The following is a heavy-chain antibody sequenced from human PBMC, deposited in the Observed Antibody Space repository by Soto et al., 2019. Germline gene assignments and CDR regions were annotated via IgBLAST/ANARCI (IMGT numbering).Heavy chain of an antibody. Sequence: GGSLRLSCAASGFTFSSYAMSWVRQAPGKGLEWVSAISGSGGSTYYADSVKGRFTISRDNSKNTLYLQMNSLRAEDTAVYYCAKAGGYYYDSSGYGLFDYWGRGTLVTVSS. D-gene: IGHD3-22*01. CDR3: AKAGGYYYDSSGYGLFDY. V-gene: IGHV3-23*01. J-gene: IGHJ4*02. CDR2: ISGSGGST. CDR1: GFTFSSYA.